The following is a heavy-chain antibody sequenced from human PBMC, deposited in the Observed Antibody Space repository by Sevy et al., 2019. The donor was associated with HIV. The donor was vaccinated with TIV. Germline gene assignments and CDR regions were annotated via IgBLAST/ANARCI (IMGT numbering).Heavy chain of an antibody. Sequence: SETLSLTCAVYGGSFSGYYWSWIRQPPGKGLEWIGEINHSGSTNYNPSLKSRVTISVDTSKNQFSLKLSSVTAADTALYYCARVLGSRSYYDFWSGYYHNWFDPWGQGTLVTVSS. CDR3: ARVLGSRSYYDFWSGYYHNWFDP. CDR1: GGSFSGYY. V-gene: IGHV4-34*01. CDR2: INHSGST. D-gene: IGHD3-3*01. J-gene: IGHJ5*02.